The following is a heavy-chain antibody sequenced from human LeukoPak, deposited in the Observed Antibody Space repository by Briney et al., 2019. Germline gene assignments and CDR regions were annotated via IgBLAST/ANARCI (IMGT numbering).Heavy chain of an antibody. V-gene: IGHV3-23*01. CDR2: ISGSGGST. J-gene: IGHJ4*02. CDR1: GFTFSSYA. CDR3: AKALRYFDWFPTPGFDY. Sequence: PGGSLRLSCAASGFTFSSYAMSWVRQAPGKGLEWVSAISGSGGSTYYADSVKGRFTISRDNAKNSLYLQMNSLRAEDTALYYCAKALRYFDWFPTPGFDYWGQETLVTVSS. D-gene: IGHD3-9*01.